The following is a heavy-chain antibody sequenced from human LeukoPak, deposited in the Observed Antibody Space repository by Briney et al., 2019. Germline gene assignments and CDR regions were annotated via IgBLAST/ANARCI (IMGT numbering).Heavy chain of an antibody. CDR1: GGSISSGSYY. D-gene: IGHD5-24*01. Sequence: PSETLSLTCTVSGGSISSGSYYWSWIRQPAGKGLEWIGRIYTSGSTNYNPSLKSRVTISVDTSKNQFSLKLSSVTAADTAVYYCARDGRDGYNYVDYWGQGTLVTVSS. V-gene: IGHV4-61*02. CDR2: IYTSGST. J-gene: IGHJ4*02. CDR3: ARDGRDGYNYVDY.